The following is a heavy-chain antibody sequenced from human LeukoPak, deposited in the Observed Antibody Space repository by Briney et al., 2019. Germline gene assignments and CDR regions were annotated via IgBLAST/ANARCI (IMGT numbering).Heavy chain of an antibody. V-gene: IGHV3-9*01. CDR2: ISWNSGSI. Sequence: GGSLRLSCAASGFTFDDYAMHWVRQAPGKGLEWVSGISWNSGSIGYADSVKGRFTISRDNAKNSLYLQMTSLSAEDTALYYCPKDIVSTSSNWFDPWGQGTLVTVSS. CDR1: GFTFDDYA. CDR3: PKDIVSTSSNWFDP. D-gene: IGHD2-2*01. J-gene: IGHJ5*02.